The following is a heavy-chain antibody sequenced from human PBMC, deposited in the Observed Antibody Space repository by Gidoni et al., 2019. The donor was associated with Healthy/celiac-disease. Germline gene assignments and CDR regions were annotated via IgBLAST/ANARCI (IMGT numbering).Heavy chain of an antibody. Sequence: EVQLVESGGGLVKPGGSLRLSCAASGFTFSNAWMNWVRQAPGKGLEWVSRIKSKTDGGTTDYAAPVKGRFTISRDDSKNTLYLQMNSLKTEDTAVYYCTTDIVATDLDYWGQGTLVTVSS. CDR3: TTDIVATDLDY. CDR2: IKSKTDGGTT. J-gene: IGHJ4*02. CDR1: GFTFSNAW. V-gene: IGHV3-15*07. D-gene: IGHD5-12*01.